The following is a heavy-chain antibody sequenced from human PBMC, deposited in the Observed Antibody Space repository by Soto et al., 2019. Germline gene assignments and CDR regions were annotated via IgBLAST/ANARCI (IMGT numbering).Heavy chain of an antibody. J-gene: IGHJ5*02. CDR2: MNPNSGNT. V-gene: IGHV1-8*01. Sequence: ASVKVSCKASGYTFTSYDINWVQQATGQGLEWMGWMNPNSGNTGYAQKFQGRVTMTRNTSISTAYMELSSLRSEDTAVYYCARSELLKSWFDPWGQGTLVTVSS. CDR1: GYTFTSYD. D-gene: IGHD2-15*01. CDR3: ARSELLKSWFDP.